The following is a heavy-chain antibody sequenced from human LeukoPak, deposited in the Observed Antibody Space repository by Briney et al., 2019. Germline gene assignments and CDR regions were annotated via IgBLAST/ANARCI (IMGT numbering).Heavy chain of an antibody. CDR2: INPNSGGT. V-gene: IGHV1-2*02. CDR1: GYTFTGYY. J-gene: IGHJ4*02. CDR3: AREEVAVATDY. D-gene: IGHD5-12*01. Sequence: GPVKVSCKASGYTFTGYYMHWVRQAPGQGLEWMGWINPNSGGTSYAQKFQGRVTMTRDTSINTAYMELCRLRSDDTAVYYCAREEVAVATDYWGQGTLVTVSS.